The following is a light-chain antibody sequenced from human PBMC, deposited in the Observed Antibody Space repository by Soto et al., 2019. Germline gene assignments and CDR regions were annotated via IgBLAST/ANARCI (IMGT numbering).Light chain of an antibody. CDR1: QSVSSY. V-gene: IGKV3-11*01. J-gene: IGKJ1*01. Sequence: EIVLTQSPATLSLSPGERATLSCRASQSVSSYLAWFQHKPGQAPRLLIYDASNRATGIPARFSGSGSGTDFTLTISSLEPEDFAVYYCQQRRSWPRAFGQGTKVEF. CDR2: DAS. CDR3: QQRRSWPRA.